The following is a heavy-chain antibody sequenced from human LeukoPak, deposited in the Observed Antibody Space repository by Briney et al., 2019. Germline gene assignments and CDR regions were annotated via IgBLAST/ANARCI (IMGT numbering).Heavy chain of an antibody. J-gene: IGHJ3*02. CDR3: ARYIVSYPHDAFDI. CDR2: IYYSGST. V-gene: IGHV4-59*01. Sequence: SETLSLTCTVSGGSISSYYWSWIRQPPGKGLEWIGYIYYSGSTSYNPSLKSRVTISVDTSKKQFSLKLSSVTAADTAFHYCARYIVSYPHDAFDIWGQGTMVTVSS. D-gene: IGHD1-26*01. CDR1: GGSISSYY.